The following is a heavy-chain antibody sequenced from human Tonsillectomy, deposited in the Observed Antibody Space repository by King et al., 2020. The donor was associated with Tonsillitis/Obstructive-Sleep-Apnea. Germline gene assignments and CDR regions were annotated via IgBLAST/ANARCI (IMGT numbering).Heavy chain of an antibody. CDR3: ARGDHYYDSSGYYHGGVY. D-gene: IGHD3-22*01. CDR2: INSDGSST. CDR1: GFTFSSYW. Sequence: VQLVESGGGLVQPGGSLRLSCAASGFTFSSYWMHWVRQAPGKGLVWVSRINSDGSSTSYADSVKGRFTISRDNAKNTLYLQMNSLRAEDTAVYYCARGDHYYDSSGYYHGGVYWGQGTLVTVSS. V-gene: IGHV3-74*01. J-gene: IGHJ4*02.